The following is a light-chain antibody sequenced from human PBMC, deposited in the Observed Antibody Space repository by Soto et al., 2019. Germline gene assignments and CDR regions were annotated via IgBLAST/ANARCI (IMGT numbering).Light chain of an antibody. CDR2: ATS. J-gene: IGKJ2*01. CDR1: QSVDSSY. V-gene: IGKV3-20*01. Sequence: EIVLTQSPGTLSLSPGERATLSCRASQSVDSSYLSWYQHKPGQAPRLLIYATSSRATGIPDRFSGSGSGTDFTLTISRLEPVDFAVYYCQRYGASSFTFGQGTNLEIK. CDR3: QRYGASSFT.